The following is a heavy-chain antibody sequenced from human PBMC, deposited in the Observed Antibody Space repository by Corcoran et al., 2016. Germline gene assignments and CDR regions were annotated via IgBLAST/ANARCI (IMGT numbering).Heavy chain of an antibody. D-gene: IGHD5-12*01. V-gene: IGHV1-18*01. CDR2: ISTHNGNT. CDR1: GYTFTSYG. Sequence: QVQLVQSGAEVKKPGASVKVSCKASGYTFTSYGISWVRQAPGQGLEWMGWISTHNGNTNYAQNLQGRVTMTTDTPTSTAYMELRSLRSDDTAVYYCAARSGFSYYYGMDVWGQGTTVTVSS. J-gene: IGHJ6*02. CDR3: AARSGFSYYYGMDV.